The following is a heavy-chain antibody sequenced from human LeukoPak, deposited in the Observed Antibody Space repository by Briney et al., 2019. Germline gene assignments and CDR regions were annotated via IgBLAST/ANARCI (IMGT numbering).Heavy chain of an antibody. V-gene: IGHV4-38-2*01. Sequence: PSETLSLTCAVSGYSISSGYYWGWIRQPPGKGLEWIGSIYHSGSTYCNPSLKSRVTISVDTTKDQFSLKLSSVTAADTAVYYCARAYIVVVPAATGVADYWGQGTLVTVSS. D-gene: IGHD2-2*01. CDR1: GYSISSGYY. J-gene: IGHJ4*02. CDR2: IYHSGST. CDR3: ARAYIVVVPAATGVADY.